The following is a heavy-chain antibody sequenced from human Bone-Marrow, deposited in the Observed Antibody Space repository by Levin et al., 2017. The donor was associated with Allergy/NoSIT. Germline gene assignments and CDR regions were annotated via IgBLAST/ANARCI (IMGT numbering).Heavy chain of an antibody. V-gene: IGHV3-66*01. Sequence: GESLKISCAASGFTVTENYLTWVRRSPGGGLEWLSFIYSGGTTFYADSVKGRFTISRDISRNTVHLQMNRLRVEDTAVYYCARGQRGYTFGTPYYYYYMDVWGKGTTVTVSS. CDR2: IYSGGTT. D-gene: IGHD5-18*01. CDR3: ARGQRGYTFGTPYYYYYMDV. CDR1: GFTVTENY. J-gene: IGHJ6*03.